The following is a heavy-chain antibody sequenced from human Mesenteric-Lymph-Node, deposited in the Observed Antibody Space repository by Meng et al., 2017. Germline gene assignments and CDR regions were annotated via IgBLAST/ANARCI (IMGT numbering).Heavy chain of an antibody. J-gene: IGHJ4*02. CDR3: AREGGGWQRFYFDL. D-gene: IGHD5-12*01. V-gene: IGHV3-48*03. CDR2: ISSSGAHI. Sequence: GESLKISCVASGFAFSSYDMSWVRQAPGGGLEWLSYISSSGAHIYYADSVKGRFTISRDNAKNSLYLQMNSLRTEDTALYYCAREGGGWQRFYFDLWGQGALVTVSS. CDR1: GFAFSSYD.